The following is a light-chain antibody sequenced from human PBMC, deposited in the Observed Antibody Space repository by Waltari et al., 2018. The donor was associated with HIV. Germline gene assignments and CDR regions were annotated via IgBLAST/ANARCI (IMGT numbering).Light chain of an antibody. CDR2: DSN. CDR1: SSNIGNNY. J-gene: IGLJ3*02. Sequence: QSVLTQPPSVSAAPGQKVFISCSGSSSNIGNNYVSWYQQPPGTAPKLLMYDSNTRPSGIPDRFSGSKSGTSATLAITGLQTGDEADYYCVTWDFSLSAVVFGGGTKLTVL. V-gene: IGLV1-51*01. CDR3: VTWDFSLSAVV.